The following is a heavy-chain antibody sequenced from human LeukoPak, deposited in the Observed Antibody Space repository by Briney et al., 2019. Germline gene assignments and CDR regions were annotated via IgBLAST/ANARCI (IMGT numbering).Heavy chain of an antibody. D-gene: IGHD5-24*01. CDR2: IYSGGTT. Sequence: PGGSLRLSCAASGLTVNSNYMNWVRQAPGKGLQWVSVIYSGGTTYYADSVKGRFTISRDNSKSTLYLQMNSLRAEDTAVYYCARALLVRNGYNYSPNYFDYWGQGTLVTVSS. CDR1: GLTVNSNY. V-gene: IGHV3-53*01. J-gene: IGHJ4*02. CDR3: ARALLVRNGYNYSPNYFDY.